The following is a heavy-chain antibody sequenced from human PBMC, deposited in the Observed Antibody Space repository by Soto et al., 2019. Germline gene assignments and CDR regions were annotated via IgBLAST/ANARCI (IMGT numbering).Heavy chain of an antibody. CDR2: ISSSGSTI. J-gene: IGHJ6*03. CDR3: AGIAAAQHYYMDV. CDR1: GFTFSDYY. V-gene: IGHV3-11*01. Sequence: GSLRLSCAASGFTFSDYYMSWIRQAPGKGLEWVSYISSSGSTIYYADSVKGRFTISRDNAKNSLYLQMNSLRAEDTAVYYCAGIAAAQHYYMDVWGKGTTVTVS. D-gene: IGHD6-13*01.